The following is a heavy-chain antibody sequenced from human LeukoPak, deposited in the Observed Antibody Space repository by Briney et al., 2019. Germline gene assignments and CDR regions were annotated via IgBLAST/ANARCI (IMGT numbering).Heavy chain of an antibody. CDR3: ARDPGPVGAATVYYYYYYMDV. J-gene: IGHJ6*03. CDR2: INPNSGGT. CDR1: GYTFTGYY. Sequence: GASVKVSCKASGYTFTGYYMHWVRQAPGQGLEWMGWINPNSGGTNYAQKFQGRVTMTRDTSISTAYMELSRLRSDDTAVYYCARDPGPVGAATVYYYYYYMDVWGKGTTVTISS. D-gene: IGHD1-26*01. V-gene: IGHV1-2*02.